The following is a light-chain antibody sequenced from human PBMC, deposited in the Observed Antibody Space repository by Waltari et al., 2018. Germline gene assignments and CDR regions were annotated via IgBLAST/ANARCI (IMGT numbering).Light chain of an antibody. V-gene: IGLV2-14*03. J-gene: IGLJ2*01. Sequence: QSALTQPAPASGSPGQSITISCTGTSSDIGYYNFVPWYQHHPGETPKLVIYDVTKRPSGISNRFSGSKSGNTASLTISGLQAEDEANYVCASYTSSDSFVVFGGGTKLTVL. CDR2: DVT. CDR3: ASYTSSDSFVV. CDR1: SSDIGYYNF.